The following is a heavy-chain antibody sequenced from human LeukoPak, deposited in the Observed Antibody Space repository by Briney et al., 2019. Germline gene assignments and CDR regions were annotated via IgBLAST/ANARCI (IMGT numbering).Heavy chain of an antibody. J-gene: IGHJ4*02. Sequence: ASVKVSCKASGYTFTNYGISWVRQAPGQGLEWMGWISADNGNTHYAQRLQGRVTMTTDTSTRTAYMELRSLTSDDTAVYYCARGRGYNYGHFDYWGQGTLVTVSS. CDR2: ISADNGNT. V-gene: IGHV1-18*01. CDR3: ARGRGYNYGHFDY. CDR1: GYTFTNYG. D-gene: IGHD5-12*01.